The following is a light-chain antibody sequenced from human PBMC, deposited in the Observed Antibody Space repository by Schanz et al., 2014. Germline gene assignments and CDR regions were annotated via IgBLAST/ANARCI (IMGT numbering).Light chain of an antibody. CDR1: SSDVGGYNY. J-gene: IGLJ2*01. CDR3: SSYAGSFVV. V-gene: IGLV2-8*01. CDR2: DVN. Sequence: QSALTQPPSASGSPGQSVTISCTGTSSDVGGYNYVSWYQQHPGKAPKLMIFDVNQRPSGVPDRFSGSKSGNTASLTVSGLQAEDEADYYCSSYAGSFVVFGGGTKLTVL.